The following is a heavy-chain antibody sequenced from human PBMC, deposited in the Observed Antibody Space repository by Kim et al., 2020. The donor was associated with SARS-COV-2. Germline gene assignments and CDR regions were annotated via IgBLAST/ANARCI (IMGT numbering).Heavy chain of an antibody. D-gene: IGHD4-17*01. J-gene: IGHJ4*02. CDR1: GFTFSSYA. Sequence: GGSLRLSCAASGFTFSSYAMSWVRQAPGKGLEWVSAISGSGGSTYYADSVKGRFTISRDNSKNTLYLQMNSLRAEDTAVYYCAKVGLSGDPGLCYFDYWGQGTLVTVSS. V-gene: IGHV3-23*01. CDR2: ISGSGGST. CDR3: AKVGLSGDPGLCYFDY.